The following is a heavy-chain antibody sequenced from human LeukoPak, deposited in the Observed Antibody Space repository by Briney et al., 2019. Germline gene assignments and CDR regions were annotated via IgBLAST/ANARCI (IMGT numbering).Heavy chain of an antibody. Sequence: GGSLRLSCAASGFTFSSYAMSWVRQAPGKGLEWVSAISGSGGSTYYADSVKGRFTISRDNSKNTLYLQMNSLRAEDTAVYYCAKVKQGSGDYDFWSGPLILYYYYYGMDVWGQGTTVTVSS. V-gene: IGHV3-23*01. J-gene: IGHJ6*02. CDR3: AKVKQGSGDYDFWSGPLILYYYYYGMDV. CDR1: GFTFSSYA. CDR2: ISGSGGST. D-gene: IGHD3-3*01.